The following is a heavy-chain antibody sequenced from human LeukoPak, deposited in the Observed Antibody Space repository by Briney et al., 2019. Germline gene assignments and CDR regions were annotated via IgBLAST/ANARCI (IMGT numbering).Heavy chain of an antibody. CDR3: ARVLSIESSSPQGN. Sequence: GGSLRLSCAASGFTFSNSNMYWVRQAPGEGLEWVSSITITTYIYYADSVKGRFTISRDNAKNSLYLQMNSLRAEDTAIYYCARVLSIESSSPQGNWGQGTLVTVSS. D-gene: IGHD2-21*01. J-gene: IGHJ4*02. V-gene: IGHV3-69-1*02. CDR1: GFTFSNSN. CDR2: ITITTYI.